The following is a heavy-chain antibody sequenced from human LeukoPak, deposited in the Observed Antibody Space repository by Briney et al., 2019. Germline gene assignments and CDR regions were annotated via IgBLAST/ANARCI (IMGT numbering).Heavy chain of an antibody. J-gene: IGHJ4*02. D-gene: IGHD3-10*01. CDR3: ARDPYGPMVRGEDDY. CDR2: ISYDGSNK. V-gene: IGHV3-30-3*01. CDR1: GFTFSSYA. Sequence: PGRSLRLSCAASGFTFSSYAMHWVRQAPGKGLEWVAVISYDGSNKYYADSVKGRFTISRDNSKNTLYLQMNSLRAEDTAVYYCARDPYGPMVRGEDDYWGQGTLVTVSS.